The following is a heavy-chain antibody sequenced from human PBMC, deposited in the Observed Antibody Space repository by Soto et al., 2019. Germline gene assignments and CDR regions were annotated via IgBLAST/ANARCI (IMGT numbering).Heavy chain of an antibody. V-gene: IGHV1-8*02. D-gene: IGHD2-8*01. J-gene: IGHJ5*02. CDR3: ARVMSNGHSDL. Sequence: ASVRVSCKASAYTFPDYGINWVRQASGQGLEWMGWMNPKRGNTGYAQKFQDRVTMTRNTSIGTAYMDLRSLGSDDTAVYYCARVMSNGHSDLWGQGTLVTVSS. CDR1: AYTFPDYG. CDR2: MNPKRGNT.